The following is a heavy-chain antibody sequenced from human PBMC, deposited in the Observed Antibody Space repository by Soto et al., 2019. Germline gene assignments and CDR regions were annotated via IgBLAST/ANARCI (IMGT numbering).Heavy chain of an antibody. CDR2: ISSSGSTI. CDR3: ARIHDYGDYVPGEWYFDL. Sequence: GGSLRLSCAASGFTFSDYYISWIRQAPGKGLEWVSYISSSGSTIYYADSVKGRFTISRDNAKNSLYLQMNSLRAEDTAVYYCARIHDYGDYVPGEWYFDLWGRGTLVTVSS. CDR1: GFTFSDYY. J-gene: IGHJ2*01. D-gene: IGHD4-17*01. V-gene: IGHV3-11*01.